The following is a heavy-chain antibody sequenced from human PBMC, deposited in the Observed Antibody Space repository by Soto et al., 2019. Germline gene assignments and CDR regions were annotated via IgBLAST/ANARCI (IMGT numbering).Heavy chain of an antibody. J-gene: IGHJ6*03. CDR3: ARSTVTATDFYYYYMDV. Sequence: QVQLQQSGPGLVKPSQTLSLTCTVSGDSISSGPYYWSWIRQHPGKGLEWLGYIYYRGNTYYNPSLKSRLTISVDTSKNQFSLNLSSVTVVDTAVYYCARSTVTATDFYYYYMDVWGKGTTVTVSS. CDR1: GDSISSGPYY. D-gene: IGHD4-4*01. CDR2: IYYRGNT. V-gene: IGHV4-31*03.